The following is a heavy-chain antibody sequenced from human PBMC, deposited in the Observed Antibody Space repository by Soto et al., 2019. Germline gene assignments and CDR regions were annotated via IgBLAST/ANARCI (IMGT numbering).Heavy chain of an antibody. CDR1: GFTFSSYG. CDR3: ARVRGAFDI. V-gene: IGHV3-33*01. D-gene: IGHD3-10*01. J-gene: IGHJ3*02. CDR2: IWYDGSNK. Sequence: QVQLVESGGGVVQPGRSLRLSCAASGFTFSSYGMHWVRQAPGKGLEWVAVIWYDGSNKYYADSVKGRFTISRDNSKNTLYLQMNSLRAEDTAVYCWARVRGAFDIWGQGTMVTVSS.